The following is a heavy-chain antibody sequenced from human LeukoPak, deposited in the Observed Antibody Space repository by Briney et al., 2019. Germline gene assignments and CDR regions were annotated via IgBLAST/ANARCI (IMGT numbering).Heavy chain of an antibody. Sequence: ASVKISCKASGYTFTGYYMHRVRQAPGQGLEWMGWINPNSGGTNYAQKFQGRVTITADESTSTAYMELSSLRSEDTAVYYCARAPTRYYYDSSGYHYGMDVWGQGTTVTVSS. V-gene: IGHV1-2*02. CDR1: GYTFTGYY. CDR2: INPNSGGT. CDR3: ARAPTRYYYDSSGYHYGMDV. D-gene: IGHD3-22*01. J-gene: IGHJ6*02.